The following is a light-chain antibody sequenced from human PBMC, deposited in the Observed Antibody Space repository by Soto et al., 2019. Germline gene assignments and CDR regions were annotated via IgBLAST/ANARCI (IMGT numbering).Light chain of an antibody. Sequence: IQLTQSPSSLSASVGDRVSITCRASQGINSHLAWYQQKPGKAPKLLIYAASTLQSGVPSRFSGSGSGTDFPLTINSLQHEDFATYYCLQLKSYPLTFGPGPKVDIK. J-gene: IGKJ3*01. CDR3: LQLKSYPLT. V-gene: IGKV1-9*01. CDR1: QGINSH. CDR2: AAS.